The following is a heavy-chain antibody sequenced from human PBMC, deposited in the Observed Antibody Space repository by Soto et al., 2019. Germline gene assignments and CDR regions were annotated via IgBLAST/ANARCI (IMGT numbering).Heavy chain of an antibody. CDR1: GYTFTSYG. Sequence: GASVKVSCKASGYTFTSYGISWVRQAPGQGLEWMGWISAYNGNTNYAQKLQGRVTVTTDTSTSTAYLERRSQRSEDTAVYYCARVSATGMFYFDYWGQQSLFTVSS. D-gene: IGHD1-1*01. CDR2: ISAYNGNT. V-gene: IGHV1-18*01. CDR3: ARVSATGMFYFDY. J-gene: IGHJ4*02.